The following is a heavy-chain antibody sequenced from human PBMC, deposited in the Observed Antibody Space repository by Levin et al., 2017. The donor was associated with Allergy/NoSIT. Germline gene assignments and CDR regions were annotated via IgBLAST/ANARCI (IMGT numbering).Heavy chain of an antibody. CDR2: IKQDGSEK. Sequence: PGGSLRLSCAASGFTFSSYWMSWVRQAPGKGLEWVANIKQDGSEKYYVDSVKGRFTISRDNTYNSLYLQMDSLRAEDTAVYYCARYYCSGGSCYIDAFDIWGQGTMVAVSS. J-gene: IGHJ3*02. D-gene: IGHD2-15*01. CDR1: GFTFSSYW. CDR3: ARYYCSGGSCYIDAFDI. V-gene: IGHV3-7*01.